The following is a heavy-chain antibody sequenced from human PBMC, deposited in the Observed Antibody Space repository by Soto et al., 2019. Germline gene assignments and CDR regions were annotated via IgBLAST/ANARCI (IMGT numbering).Heavy chain of an antibody. Sequence: EVQLVESGGGLVQPGGSLRLSCAASAFTLSTYWMSWVRQAPGKGQEWVATIKQDGSETHYVESVKGRFTISGDNAENSLYLQMNSLRAEDTAVYYCVRGCGRASCPYYLDVWGRGTTVTVSS. D-gene: IGHD2-2*01. CDR2: IKQDGSET. J-gene: IGHJ6*03. CDR3: VRGCGRASCPYYLDV. V-gene: IGHV3-7*01. CDR1: AFTLSTYW.